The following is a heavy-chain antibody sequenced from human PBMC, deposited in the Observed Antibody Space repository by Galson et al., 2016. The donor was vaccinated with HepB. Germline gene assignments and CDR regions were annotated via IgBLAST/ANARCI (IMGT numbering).Heavy chain of an antibody. Sequence: SVKVSCKASGGTFTSYAISWVRQAPGQGLEWMGRIIPIFGMPHYAQKFQGRVTITADKSTSTAYLELSRLMSEDTAVYYCARPGAGDGFDIWGQGTMVTVSS. J-gene: IGHJ3*02. CDR1: GGTFTSYA. CDR3: ARPGAGDGFDI. D-gene: IGHD1-26*01. V-gene: IGHV1-69*04. CDR2: IIPIFGMP.